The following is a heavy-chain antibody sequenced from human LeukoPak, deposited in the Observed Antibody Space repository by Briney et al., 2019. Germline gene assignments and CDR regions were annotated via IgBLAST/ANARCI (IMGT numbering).Heavy chain of an antibody. CDR2: INSDGSNT. V-gene: IGHV3-74*01. CDR1: GYTFTTYW. CDR3: IRDSSSSFDY. Sequence: GGSLRLSCAASGYTFTTYWIHWVRQAPGKGLVWVSLINSDGSNTGYADSVKGRFSISRDNAKNMVYLQMNSLRAEDTAVYYCIRDSSSSFDYWGQGTLVTVSS. D-gene: IGHD6-13*01. J-gene: IGHJ4*02.